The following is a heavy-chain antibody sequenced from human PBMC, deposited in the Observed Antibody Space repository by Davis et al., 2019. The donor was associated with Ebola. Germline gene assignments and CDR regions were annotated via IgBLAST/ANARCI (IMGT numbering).Heavy chain of an antibody. CDR3: ALDLYSGSYYGAFDI. D-gene: IGHD1-26*01. CDR2: INHSGST. J-gene: IGHJ3*02. Sequence: SETLSLTCAVYGGSFSGYYWSWIRQPPGKGLEWIGEINHSGSTNYNPSLKSRVTISVDTSKNQFSLKLSSVTAADTAVYYCALDLYSGSYYGAFDIWGQGTMVTVSS. V-gene: IGHV4-34*01. CDR1: GGSFSGYY.